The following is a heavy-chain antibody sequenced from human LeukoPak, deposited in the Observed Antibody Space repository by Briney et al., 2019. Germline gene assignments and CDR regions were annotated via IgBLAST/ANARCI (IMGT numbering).Heavy chain of an antibody. D-gene: IGHD2-15*01. CDR1: GYTFTSYY. J-gene: IGHJ4*02. V-gene: IGHV1-46*01. CDR2: INPSGGST. Sequence: ASVKVSCKASGYTFTSYYMHWVRQAPGQGLEWMGIINPSGGSTSYAQKFQGRVTMTRDTSTSTVYMELSSLRSEDTAVYYCARALEFERVVALFDYWGQGTLVTVSS. CDR3: ARALEFERVVALFDY.